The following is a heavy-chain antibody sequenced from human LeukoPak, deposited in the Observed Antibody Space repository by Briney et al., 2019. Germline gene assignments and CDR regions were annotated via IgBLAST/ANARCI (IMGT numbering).Heavy chain of an antibody. Sequence: RASVKVSCTASGYTFTSYYMHWVRQAPGQGLEWMGLINPSGGSTNYAPKFQGRFTMTRDMSTSTVYMELSSLRSYNTAVYYCARSYSSSHYYWGQGTLVTVSS. D-gene: IGHD6-13*01. V-gene: IGHV1-46*01. CDR3: ARSYSSSHYY. CDR2: INPSGGST. CDR1: GYTFTSYY. J-gene: IGHJ4*02.